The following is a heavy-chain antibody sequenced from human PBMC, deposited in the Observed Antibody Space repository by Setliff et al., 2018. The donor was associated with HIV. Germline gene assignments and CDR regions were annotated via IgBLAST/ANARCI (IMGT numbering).Heavy chain of an antibody. CDR2: IRSKLYGGTT. D-gene: IGHD2-2*01. V-gene: IGHV3-49*04. Sequence: GGSLRLSCTTSGFPIGXXXRSWVRQAPGKGLEWVGFIRSKLYGGTTDYAASVKGRFTISRDDSKTIAYLQMRGLKTEDTAVYFCTRDDPPGYCSSTTCPYLFDYWGRGTLVTVSS. CDR1: GFPIGXXX. CDR3: TRDDPPGYCSSTTCPYLFDY. J-gene: IGHJ4*02.